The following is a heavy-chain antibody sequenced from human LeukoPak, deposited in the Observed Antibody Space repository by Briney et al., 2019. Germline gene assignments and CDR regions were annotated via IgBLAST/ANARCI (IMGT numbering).Heavy chain of an antibody. Sequence: SETLSLTCTVSGDSMRSYYWSWIRQPPGKGLEWIGYIYYTGSTNYNPSLKSRVTISIDTSKNHFSLRLSSVTAADTAMYYCAGLVVGTATIDYWGQGTLVTVSS. J-gene: IGHJ4*02. CDR2: IYYTGST. D-gene: IGHD2-21*02. V-gene: IGHV4-59*01. CDR1: GDSMRSYY. CDR3: AGLVVGTATIDY.